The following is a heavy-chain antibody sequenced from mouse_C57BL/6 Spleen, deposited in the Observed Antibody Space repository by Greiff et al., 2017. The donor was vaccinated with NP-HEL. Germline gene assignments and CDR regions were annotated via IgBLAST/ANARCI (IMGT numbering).Heavy chain of an antibody. Sequence: QVQLKQSGPELVKPGASVKISCKASGYAFSSSWMNWVKQRPGKGLEWIGRIYPGDGDTNYNGKFKGKATLTADKSSSTAYMQLSSLTSEDSAVYFCARGGGLGWYFDVWGTGTTVTVSS. D-gene: IGHD2-4*01. J-gene: IGHJ1*03. CDR2: IYPGDGDT. V-gene: IGHV1-82*01. CDR3: ARGGGLGWYFDV. CDR1: GYAFSSSW.